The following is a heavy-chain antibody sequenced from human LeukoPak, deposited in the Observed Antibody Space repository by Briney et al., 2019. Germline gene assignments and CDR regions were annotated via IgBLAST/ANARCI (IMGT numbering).Heavy chain of an antibody. CDR3: AELGITMIGGV. V-gene: IGHV3-48*03. CDR1: GFTFSSYN. D-gene: IGHD3-10*02. Sequence: GGSLRLSCAASGFTFSSYNMNWVRQAPGKGLEWVSSISSSGSTIYYADSVKGRFTISRDNAKNSLYLQMNSLRAEDAAVYYCAELGITMIGGVWGKGTTVTISS. CDR2: ISSSGSTI. J-gene: IGHJ6*04.